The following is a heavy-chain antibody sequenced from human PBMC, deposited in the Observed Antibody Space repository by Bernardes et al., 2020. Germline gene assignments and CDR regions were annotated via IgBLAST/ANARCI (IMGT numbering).Heavy chain of an antibody. CDR2: IWYDGSKT. J-gene: IGHJ4*02. CDR3: ARGAPRAEEFDY. V-gene: IGHV3-33*07. CDR1: GFTLTKYG. Sequence: GGSLRLSCVASGFTLTKYGMSWVRQAPGKGLEWVSIIWYDGSKTYYAESVKGRFTISRDTSKNTLYLQMNALRDEDTAVYYCARGAPRAEEFDYWGQGTLVTVSS.